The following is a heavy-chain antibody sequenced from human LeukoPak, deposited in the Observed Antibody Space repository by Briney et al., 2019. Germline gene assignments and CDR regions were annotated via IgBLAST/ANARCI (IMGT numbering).Heavy chain of an antibody. D-gene: IGHD6-13*01. CDR1: GYTFTSYG. CDR3: ARDFFEGCSIAAAVDY. J-gene: IGHJ4*02. V-gene: IGHV1-18*01. CDR2: ISAYNGNT. Sequence: ASVKVSCKASGYTFTSYGISWVRQAPGQGLEWMGWISAYNGNTNYAQKLQGRVTMTTDTSTSTAYMELRSLRPDDTAVYYCARDFFEGCSIAAAVDYWGQGTLVTVSS.